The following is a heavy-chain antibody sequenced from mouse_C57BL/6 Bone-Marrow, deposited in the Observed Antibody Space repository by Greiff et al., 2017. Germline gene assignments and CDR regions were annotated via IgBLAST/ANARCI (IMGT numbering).Heavy chain of an antibody. CDR1: CYTFPDSY. J-gene: IGHJ1*03. CDR2: IFPGSGST. D-gene: IGHD1-1*01. Sequence: QLQQSVPELVKPGASVNLSCKASCYTFPDSYIHWVKQRPGQGLEWFGWIFPGSGSTYYIEKFMGKATLTVYKSSIAAYMLLSRLTSEDSAVYFSARGGGSSYDGCFDVWGTGTTGTVSS. V-gene: IGHV1-75*01. CDR3: ARGGGSSYDGCFDV.